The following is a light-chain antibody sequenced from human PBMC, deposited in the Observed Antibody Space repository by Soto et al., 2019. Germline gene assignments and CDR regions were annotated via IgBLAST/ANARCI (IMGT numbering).Light chain of an antibody. CDR2: GNN. V-gene: IGLV1-40*01. Sequence: QSVLTQPPSVSGAPGQRVTLSCTGYISNTGAGYDVHWYQQLPGAAPKLVIFGNNKRPSGVPERFSGSKSGTSASLAITGLQAEDEADYYCQAYGYTVTAAVFGGGTQLTVL. CDR3: QAYGYTVTAAV. J-gene: IGLJ3*02. CDR1: ISNTGAGYD.